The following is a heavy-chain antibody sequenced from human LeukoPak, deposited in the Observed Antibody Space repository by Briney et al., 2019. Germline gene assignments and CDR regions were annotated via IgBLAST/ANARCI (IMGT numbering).Heavy chain of an antibody. Sequence: GGSLRLSCAASGFTFDDYIMHWVRQAPGKGLEWVSLISWDGGSTYYADSVKGRFTISRDNSKNSLYLQMNSLRTEDTALYYCAKDIRATENLFFDYWGQGTLVTVSS. CDR3: AKDIRATENLFFDY. V-gene: IGHV3-43*01. J-gene: IGHJ4*02. CDR2: ISWDGGST. CDR1: GFTFDDYI. D-gene: IGHD1-14*01.